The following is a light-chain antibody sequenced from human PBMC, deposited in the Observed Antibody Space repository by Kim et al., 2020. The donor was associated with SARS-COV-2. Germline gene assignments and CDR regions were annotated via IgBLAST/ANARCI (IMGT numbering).Light chain of an antibody. CDR2: GKN. CDR1: SLRSYY. V-gene: IGLV3-19*01. Sequence: SSELTQDPVVSVALGQTVRITCQGDSLRSYYATWYQKKPGQAPLLVIYGKNNRPSGIPDRFSGSSSGSTASLTITGAQAEDEADYYCNSRDNSDNHVLFG. CDR3: NSRDNSDNHVL. J-gene: IGLJ1*01.